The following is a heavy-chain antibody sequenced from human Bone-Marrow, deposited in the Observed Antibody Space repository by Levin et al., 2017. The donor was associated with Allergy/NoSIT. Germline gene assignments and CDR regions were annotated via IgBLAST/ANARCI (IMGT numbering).Heavy chain of an antibody. J-gene: IGHJ6*02. Sequence: GESLKISCTASGFTFDEYSINWFRQPPGKGLEWVGFIRSNSYGATTEYAASVKGRFTISKDDSKSVAYLQMNSLKTEDTAVYLCTRGHQVLYYYYGLDAWGQGTTVTVSS. CDR1: GFTFDEYS. CDR3: TRGHQVLYYYYGLDA. D-gene: IGHD2-2*02. CDR2: IRSNSYGATT. V-gene: IGHV3-49*03.